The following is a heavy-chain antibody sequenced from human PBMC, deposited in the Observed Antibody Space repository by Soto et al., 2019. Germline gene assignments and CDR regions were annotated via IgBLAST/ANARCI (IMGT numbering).Heavy chain of an antibody. V-gene: IGHV3-21*01. CDR2: ISSSSSYI. CDR1: GFTFSSYA. CDR3: ATSILTGYYNDY. J-gene: IGHJ4*02. D-gene: IGHD3-9*01. Sequence: PGGSLRLSCAASGFTFSSYAMSWARQAPGKGLEWVSSISSSSSYIYYADSVKGRFTISRDNAKNSLYLQMNSLRAEDTAVYYCATSILTGYYNDYWGQGTLVTVSS.